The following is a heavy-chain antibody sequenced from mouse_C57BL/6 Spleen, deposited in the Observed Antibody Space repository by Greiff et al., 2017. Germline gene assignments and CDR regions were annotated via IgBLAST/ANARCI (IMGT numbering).Heavy chain of an antibody. D-gene: IGHD1-1*01. V-gene: IGHV1-82*01. CDR2: IYPGDGDT. Sequence: VQLQQSGPELVKPGASVKISCKASGYAFSSSWMNWVKQRPGKGLEWIGRIYPGDGDTNYNGKFKGKATLTADKSSSTAYMQLSSLTSEDSAVYFCARTYYYGSHWYFDVWGTGTTVTVSS. CDR1: GYAFSSSW. J-gene: IGHJ1*03. CDR3: ARTYYYGSHWYFDV.